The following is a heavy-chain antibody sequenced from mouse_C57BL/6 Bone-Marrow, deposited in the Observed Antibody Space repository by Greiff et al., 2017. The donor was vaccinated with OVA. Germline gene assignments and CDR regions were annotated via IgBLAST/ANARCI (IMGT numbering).Heavy chain of an antibody. CDR2: IDPNSGGT. D-gene: IGHD1-1*01. J-gene: IGHJ2*01. CDR1: GYTFTSYW. V-gene: IGHV1-72*01. Sequence: QVQLQQPGAELVKPGASVKLSCKASGYTFTSYWMHWVKQRPGRGLEWIGRIDPNSGGTKYNEKFKSKATLTVDKPSSTAYMQLSSLTSEDSAVYYGARVLITAVVVPYFDYWGQGTTLTVSS. CDR3: ARVLITAVVVPYFDY.